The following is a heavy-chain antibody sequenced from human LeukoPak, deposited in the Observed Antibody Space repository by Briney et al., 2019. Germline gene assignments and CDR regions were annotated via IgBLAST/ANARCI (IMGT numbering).Heavy chain of an antibody. CDR2: ISAYSGNT. V-gene: IGHV1-18*01. Sequence: ASVKVSCTASGFTFTKYGISWMRQAPGQGLEWMGWISAYSGNTNYAQIFQGRVTMTTDTSTTTAYMELRSLRSDDTAVYYCARDLEIRGVLPSSLDYWGQGTLVTVSS. J-gene: IGHJ4*02. D-gene: IGHD3-10*01. CDR1: GFTFTKYG. CDR3: ARDLEIRGVLPSSLDY.